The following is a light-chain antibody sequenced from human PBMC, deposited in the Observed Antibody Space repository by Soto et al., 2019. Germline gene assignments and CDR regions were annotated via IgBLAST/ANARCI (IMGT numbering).Light chain of an antibody. J-gene: IGLJ1*01. CDR2: EVS. CDR3: SSYTTSSTVV. V-gene: IGLV2-14*03. Sequence: QSALTQPASVFGSPGQSITISCTGTSSDVGGYNLVSWYQQHPGKAPKLMIYEVSNRPSGVSNRFSGSKSGNTASPTISGLQPEDEADYYCSSYTTSSTVVFGTGTKVTAL. CDR1: SSDVGGYNL.